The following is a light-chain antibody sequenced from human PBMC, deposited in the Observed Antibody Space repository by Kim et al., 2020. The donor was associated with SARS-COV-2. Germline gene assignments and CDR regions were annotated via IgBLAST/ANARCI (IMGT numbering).Light chain of an antibody. V-gene: IGKV2-30*01. CDR1: QSLLYSDGNTY. CDR3: MQGSHLYS. Sequence: GQAASISCRSSQSLLYSDGNTYLHWFQQRPGQSPRRLLYRVSNRDSGVPDRISGSGSGTDFTLKISRVEAEDVGIYYCMQGSHLYSFGQGTKLEI. J-gene: IGKJ2*03. CDR2: RVS.